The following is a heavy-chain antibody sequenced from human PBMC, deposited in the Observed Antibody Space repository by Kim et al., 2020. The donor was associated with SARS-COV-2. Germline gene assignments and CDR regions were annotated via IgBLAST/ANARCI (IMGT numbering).Heavy chain of an antibody. CDR3: TTDSYGSYYFGHDQFDS. Sequence: GGSLRLSCAASGFTFSNAGMSWVRQAPGKGLEWVGRITSETDDGTTDYAAPVKARFTIARDESNSKLYLQMNSLQTEDTAVYYWTTDSYGSYYFGHDQFDSWGQGTLVTVSS. D-gene: IGHD1-26*01. J-gene: IGHJ4*02. CDR2: ITSETDDGTT. V-gene: IGHV3-15*01. CDR1: GFTFSNAG.